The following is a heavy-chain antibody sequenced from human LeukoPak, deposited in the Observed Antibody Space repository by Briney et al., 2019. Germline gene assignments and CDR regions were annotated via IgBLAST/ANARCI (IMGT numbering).Heavy chain of an antibody. J-gene: IGHJ4*02. CDR1: GCSITSHY. CDR3: ARRLHRNSENYFDY. D-gene: IGHD4-23*01. CDR2: IYYCGRT. V-gene: IGHV4-59*08. Sequence: TVSGCSITSHYWSWIREPPRKELEGVGYIYYCGRTGYTPSLNSRITISVDPSNNQFSLSMTTVTATDTAVYYCARRLHRNSENYFDYWGQGTLVTVCS.